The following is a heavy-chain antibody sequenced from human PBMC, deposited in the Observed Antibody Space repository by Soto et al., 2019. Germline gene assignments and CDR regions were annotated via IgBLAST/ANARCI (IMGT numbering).Heavy chain of an antibody. D-gene: IGHD2-2*01. J-gene: IGHJ5*02. CDR1: GFRFSDYP. CDR3: ARDNAPYCSTTSCPVDL. Sequence: GGSLRLSCVGSGFRFSDYPLNWVRQAPGQGLEWVAVISFDGTNKRHAESVKGRFTISRDNSKNTMYLQMNSLGPEDTAMYYCARDNAPYCSTTSCPVDLWGPGTLVTVSS. CDR2: ISFDGTNK. V-gene: IGHV3-30*04.